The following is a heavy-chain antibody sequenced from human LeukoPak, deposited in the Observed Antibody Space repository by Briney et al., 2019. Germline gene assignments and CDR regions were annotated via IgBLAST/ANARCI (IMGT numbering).Heavy chain of an antibody. CDR3: AKTILARGYSGYDYDYFDY. V-gene: IGHV1-69*13. Sequence: SVNVSCKASGGTFISYAISWVRQAPGQGLEWMGGIIPIFGTANYAQKFQGRVTITADESTSTAYMELSSLRYEDTAVYYCAKTILARGYSGYDYDYFDYWGQGTLVTVSS. D-gene: IGHD5-12*01. CDR1: GGTFISYA. CDR2: IIPIFGTA. J-gene: IGHJ4*02.